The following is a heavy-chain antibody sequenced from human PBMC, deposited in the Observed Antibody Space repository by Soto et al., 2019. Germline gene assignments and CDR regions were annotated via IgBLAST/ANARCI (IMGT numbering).Heavy chain of an antibody. D-gene: IGHD3-22*01. CDR3: ARIVGITALVDAYDI. V-gene: IGHV1-18*04. Sequence: ASVKVSCKASGYTFTNYVMSWLRQAPGQGLEWMGWISVFNGNTNYAQKLQGRVTMTTDTSTSTAYMELRSLRSDDTAVYYCARIVGITALVDAYDIWGQGTLVTVSS. CDR2: ISVFNGNT. CDR1: GYTFTNYV. J-gene: IGHJ3*02.